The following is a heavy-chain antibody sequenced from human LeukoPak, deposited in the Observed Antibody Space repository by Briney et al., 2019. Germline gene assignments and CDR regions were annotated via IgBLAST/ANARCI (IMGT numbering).Heavy chain of an antibody. CDR2: IYTSGST. J-gene: IGHJ5*02. Sequence: SETLSLTCIVSGDSISSGSYYWSWIRQPVGKGLDWIGHIYTSGSTNYNPSLKSRVTISVDTSKNQFSLKLSSVTAADTAVYYCARRAYSSTWIGSNWFDPWGQGTLVTVSS. V-gene: IGHV4-61*09. CDR3: ARRAYSSTWIGSNWFDP. D-gene: IGHD6-13*01. CDR1: GDSISSGSYY.